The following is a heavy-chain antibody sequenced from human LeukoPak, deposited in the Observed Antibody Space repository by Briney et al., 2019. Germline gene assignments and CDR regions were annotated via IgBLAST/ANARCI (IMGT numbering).Heavy chain of an antibody. CDR2: ISYDGSDK. CDR3: GNHFPHFDY. Sequence: GGSLRLSCAASGFTFSSYGMHWVRQAPGKGLEWVAVISYDGSDKYYADSVKGRFTISRDNSKNTLYLQMNSLRAEDTAVYYCGNHFPHFDYWGQGTPVTVSS. J-gene: IGHJ4*02. D-gene: IGHD3-3*02. CDR1: GFTFSSYG. V-gene: IGHV3-30*18.